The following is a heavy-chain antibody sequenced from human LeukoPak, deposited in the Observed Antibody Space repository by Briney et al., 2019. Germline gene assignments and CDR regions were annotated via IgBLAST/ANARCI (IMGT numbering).Heavy chain of an antibody. V-gene: IGHV4-59*01. Sequence: PSETLSLTCTVSGGSISSYYWSWIRQPPGKGLEWIGYIYYSGSTNYNPSLKSRVTISVDTSKNQFSLKLSSVTAADTAVYYCARNQYYDFWSGYEAGAFDIWGQGTMVTVSS. CDR2: IYYSGST. J-gene: IGHJ3*02. D-gene: IGHD3-3*01. CDR1: GGSISSYY. CDR3: ARNQYYDFWSGYEAGAFDI.